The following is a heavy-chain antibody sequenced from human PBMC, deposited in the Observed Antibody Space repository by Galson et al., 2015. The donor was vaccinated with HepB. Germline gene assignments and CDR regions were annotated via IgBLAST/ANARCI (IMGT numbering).Heavy chain of an antibody. CDR2: ISAYNGNT. CDR1: GYTFTSYG. Sequence: SVKVSCKASGYTFTSYGISWVRQAPGQGLEWMGWISAYNGNTNYAQKLQGRVTMTTDTSTSTAYMELRSLRSDDTAVYYCAIGARGGFRSEPGTFDIWGQGTMVTVSS. V-gene: IGHV1-18*01. CDR3: AIGARGGFRSEPGTFDI. J-gene: IGHJ3*02. D-gene: IGHD3-3*01.